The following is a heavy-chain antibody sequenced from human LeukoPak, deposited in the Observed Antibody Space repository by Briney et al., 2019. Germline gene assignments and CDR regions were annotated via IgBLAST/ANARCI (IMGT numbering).Heavy chain of an antibody. CDR3: TRVYGNWGTFDA. V-gene: IGHV3-53*01. CDR2: LYTGGDT. D-gene: IGHD7-27*01. J-gene: IGHJ4*02. CDR1: GFSVSAHY. Sequence: PGGSLRLSCAVSGFSVSAHYMSWVRQAPGKGLECVSFLYTGGDTYYADSVKGRFTISRDNSKNTLYLQMNGLRAEDTAVYYCTRVYGNWGTFDAWGQGTLVTVSS.